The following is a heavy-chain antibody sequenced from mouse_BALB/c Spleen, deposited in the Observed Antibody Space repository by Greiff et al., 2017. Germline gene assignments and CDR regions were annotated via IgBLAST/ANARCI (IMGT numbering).Heavy chain of an antibody. J-gene: IGHJ4*01. CDR1: GFTFSSYG. V-gene: IGHV5-6-3*01. CDR3: ARYYAYAMDY. D-gene: IGHD1-1*01. CDR2: INSNGGST. Sequence: DVMLVESGGGLVQPGGSLKLSCAASGFTFSSYGMSWVRQTPDKRLELVATINSNGGSTYYPDSVKGRFTISRDNAKNTLYLQMSSLKSEDTAMYYCARYYAYAMDYWGQGTSVTVSS.